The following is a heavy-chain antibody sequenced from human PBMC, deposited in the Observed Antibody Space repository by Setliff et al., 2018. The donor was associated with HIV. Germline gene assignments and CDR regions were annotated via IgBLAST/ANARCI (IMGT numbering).Heavy chain of an antibody. CDR1: GFIFSDHY. D-gene: IGHD4-17*01. CDR3: ARAKIGPYGGSTYYYGLDV. CDR2: ISFSGNTI. V-gene: IGHV3-11*01. J-gene: IGHJ6*02. Sequence: GGSLRLSCAASGFIFSDHYMSWIRQAPGKGLEWVAYISFSGNTIYYTDSVKGRFTISRDNTRNSLYLQMNSLRADDTAVYYCARAKIGPYGGSTYYYGLDVWGQGTTVTVSS.